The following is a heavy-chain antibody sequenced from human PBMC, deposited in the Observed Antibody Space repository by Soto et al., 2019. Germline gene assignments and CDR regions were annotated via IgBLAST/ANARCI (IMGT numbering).Heavy chain of an antibody. CDR1: GFTFDDHA. CDR3: AKDERGVWSGGQGRSYADYGMDV. J-gene: IGHJ6*02. CDR2: ISWNSATT. Sequence: EVQLVESGGGMVQPGRSLRLSCVASGFTFDDHAMHWVRRGPGRGLEWVSGISWNSATTGYADSVRGRFTISRDNAKNSLYLEMISLRVEETAVYYCAKDERGVWSGGQGRSYADYGMDVWGQGTTVIVS. D-gene: IGHD3-3*01. V-gene: IGHV3-9*01.